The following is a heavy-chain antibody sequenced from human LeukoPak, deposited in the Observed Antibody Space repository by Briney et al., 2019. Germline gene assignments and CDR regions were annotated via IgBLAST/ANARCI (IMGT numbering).Heavy chain of an antibody. Sequence: GGSLRLSCAASGFTFSSYSMNWVRQAPGKGLEWVSYISSSSSTIYYADSVKGRFTISRDNAKNSLYLQMNSLRAEDTAVYYCARDRWLRGSYYYYYYMDVWGKGTTVTVSS. CDR3: ARDRWLRGSYYYYYYMDV. CDR2: ISSSSSTI. D-gene: IGHD5-12*01. V-gene: IGHV3-48*01. CDR1: GFTFSSYS. J-gene: IGHJ6*03.